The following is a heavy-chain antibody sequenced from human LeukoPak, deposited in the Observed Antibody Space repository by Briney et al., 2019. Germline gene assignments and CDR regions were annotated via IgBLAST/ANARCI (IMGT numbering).Heavy chain of an antibody. V-gene: IGHV4-30-2*01. CDR2: IYHSGST. D-gene: IGHD3-22*01. CDR3: ARADDSSGYYLDY. CDR1: GGSISSGGYS. Sequence: PSETLSLTCTVSGGSISSGGYSWSWIRQPPGKGLEWIGYIYHSGSTYYNPSLKSRVTISVDTSKNQFSLKLSSVTAADTAVYYCARADDSSGYYLDYWGQGTLVTVSS. J-gene: IGHJ4*02.